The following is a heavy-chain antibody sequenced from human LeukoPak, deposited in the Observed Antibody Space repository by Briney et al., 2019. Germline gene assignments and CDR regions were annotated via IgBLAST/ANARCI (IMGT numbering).Heavy chain of an antibody. D-gene: IGHD2-15*01. CDR2: FSGSGGST. V-gene: IGHV3-23*01. Sequence: GGSLRLACAASGFTFSSYAMSWVRQAPGKGLEWVSTFSGSGGSTHYADSVKGRFPNSSDNSKNTLYLQMSSLRAEDTAVYYCAKSGLNRFDYWGQGTLVTVSS. CDR1: GFTFSSYA. CDR3: AKSGLNRFDY. J-gene: IGHJ4*02.